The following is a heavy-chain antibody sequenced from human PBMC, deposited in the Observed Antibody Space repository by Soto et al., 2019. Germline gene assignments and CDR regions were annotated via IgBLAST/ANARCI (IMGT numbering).Heavy chain of an antibody. CDR2: IDPSDSYT. CDR1: GYSFTSYW. V-gene: IGHV5-10-1*01. J-gene: IGHJ6*02. D-gene: IGHD4-17*01. CDR3: ARQTSRSYYYYGMDV. Sequence: GESLKISCKGSGYSFTSYWISWVRHIPGKGLEWMGRIDPSDSYTNYSPSFQGHVTISADKSISTAYLQWSSLKASDTAMYYCARQTSRSYYYYGMDVWGQGTTVTVSS.